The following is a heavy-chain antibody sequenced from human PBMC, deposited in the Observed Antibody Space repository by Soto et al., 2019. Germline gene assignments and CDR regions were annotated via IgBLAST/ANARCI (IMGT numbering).Heavy chain of an antibody. D-gene: IGHD3-16*01. CDR2: IYYSGST. V-gene: IGHV4-39*07. CDR1: GGSISSSRYY. CDR3: ARDGGEIWNNIFYYSGMDV. Sequence: SETLSLTCSVSGGSISSSRYYWGWIRQPPGKGLEWIGSIYYSGSTYYNPSLKSRVTIFVDTSKNQFSLRLTSVTAADTAVYYCARDGGEIWNNIFYYSGMDVWGQGTTVTVSS. J-gene: IGHJ6*02.